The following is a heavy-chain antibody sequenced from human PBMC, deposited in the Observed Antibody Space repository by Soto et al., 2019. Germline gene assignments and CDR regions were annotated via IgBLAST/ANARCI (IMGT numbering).Heavy chain of an antibody. CDR3: AKDRTGILMVGGVLGFDY. V-gene: IGHV3-23*01. D-gene: IGHD3-10*01. CDR1: GFTFSSYA. CDR2: ISTSGGST. Sequence: GGSLRLSCAASGFTFSSYAMSWVRQAPGKGLEWVSAISTSGGSTYYADSVKGRFTISRDKSKNTLYLQMNSLRAEDTAVYDCAKDRTGILMVGGVLGFDYWGQGALVTVSS. J-gene: IGHJ4*02.